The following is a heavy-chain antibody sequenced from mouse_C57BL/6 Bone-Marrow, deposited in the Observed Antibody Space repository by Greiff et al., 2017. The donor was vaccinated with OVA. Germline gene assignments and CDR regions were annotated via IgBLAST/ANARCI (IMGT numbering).Heavy chain of an antibody. CDR2: IDPETGGT. V-gene: IGHV1-15*01. J-gene: IGHJ2*01. Sequence: QVQLQQSGAELVRPGASVTLSCKASGYTFTDYEMHWVKQTPVHGLEWIGAIDPETGGTAYKQKFKGKAILTADKSSSTAYMELRSLTAEDSAVYYGTRGATVVAKVYFDDWGKGTTLTVSS. CDR3: TRGATVVAKVYFDD. CDR1: GYTFTDYE. D-gene: IGHD1-1*01.